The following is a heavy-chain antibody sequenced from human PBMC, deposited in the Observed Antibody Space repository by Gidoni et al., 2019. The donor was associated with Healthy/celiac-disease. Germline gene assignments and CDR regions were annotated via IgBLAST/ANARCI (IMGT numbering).Heavy chain of an antibody. V-gene: IGHV1-8*01. CDR3: ARAHNYYDSSCFDY. CDR1: GYTFTSYD. J-gene: IGHJ4*02. D-gene: IGHD3-22*01. CDR2: MTPNSGNT. Sequence: QVQLVQSGAEVKKPGASVTVSCKASGYTFTSYDINWVRQATGQGLVWMGWMTPNSGNTGYAQKFQGRVTMTRNTSISTAYMELSSLRSEDTAVYYCARAHNYYDSSCFDYWGQGTLVTVSS.